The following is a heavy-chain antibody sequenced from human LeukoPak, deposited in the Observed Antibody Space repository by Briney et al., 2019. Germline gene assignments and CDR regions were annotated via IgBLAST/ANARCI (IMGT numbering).Heavy chain of an antibody. CDR2: ISWNSNSI. Sequence: PGRSLRLSCAASGFTFDDYVMHWVRQAPGKGLEWVSGISWNSNSIGYADSVKGRFTISRDNAKNSLYLQMNSLRAEDMALHYCAKSAGYDDALDIWGKGQWSPSLQ. D-gene: IGHD5-12*01. CDR3: AKSAGYDDALDI. V-gene: IGHV3-9*03. J-gene: IGHJ3*02. CDR1: GFTFDDYV.